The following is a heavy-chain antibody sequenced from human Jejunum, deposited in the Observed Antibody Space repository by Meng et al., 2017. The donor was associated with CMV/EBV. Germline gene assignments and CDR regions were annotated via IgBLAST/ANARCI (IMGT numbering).Heavy chain of an antibody. D-gene: IGHD3-22*01. CDR1: FTFRCYW. V-gene: IGHV3-74*01. J-gene: IGHJ4*01. Sequence: FTFRCYWMRWVRQVPGQGPEWVSRIDGDAGTTDYVDSVKGRFAISRDNGKNTLYVQMDSLRVEDTAVYYCARGGATNSGDYSVAFYWGQGVLVTVSS. CDR3: ARGGATNSGDYSVAFY. CDR2: IDGDAGTT.